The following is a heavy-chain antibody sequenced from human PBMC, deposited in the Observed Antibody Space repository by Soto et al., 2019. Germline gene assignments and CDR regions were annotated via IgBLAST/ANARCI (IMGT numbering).Heavy chain of an antibody. V-gene: IGHV3-23*01. CDR2: ISGSGGST. Sequence: GGSLRLSCAASGFTFSSYAMSWVRQAPGKGLEWVSAISGSGGSTYYADSVKGRFTISRDNSKNTLYLQMNSLRAEDTAVYYCAKSREGIIGKLHYFDYWGQGTLVTVSS. J-gene: IGHJ4*02. CDR3: AKSREGIIGKLHYFDY. D-gene: IGHD3-3*01. CDR1: GFTFSSYA.